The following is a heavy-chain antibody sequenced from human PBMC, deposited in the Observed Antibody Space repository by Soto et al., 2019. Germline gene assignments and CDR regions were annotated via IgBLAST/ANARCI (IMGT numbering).Heavy chain of an antibody. CDR1: GGTFSSYA. Sequence: QVQLVQSGAEVKKPGSSVKVSCKASGGTFSSYAISWVRQAPGQGLEWMGGIIPIFGTANYAQKFQGRVTITVDESTSTAYMELSSLRSEDTAVYYCARSIAVAGTVWFDPWGQGTLVTVSS. V-gene: IGHV1-69*12. D-gene: IGHD6-19*01. CDR2: IIPIFGTA. J-gene: IGHJ5*02. CDR3: ARSIAVAGTVWFDP.